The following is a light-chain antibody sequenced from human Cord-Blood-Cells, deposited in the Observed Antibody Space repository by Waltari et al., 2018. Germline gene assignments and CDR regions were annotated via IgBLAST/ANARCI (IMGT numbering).Light chain of an antibody. V-gene: IGLV1-47*01. CDR2: RNN. J-gene: IGLJ3*02. CDR1: SSNIGSNY. CDR3: AAWDDSLSGWV. Sequence: QSVLTQPPSASGTPGQRVTISCSGSSSNIGSNYVYWYQQLPVTAPKLIIYRNNQRPSGVPDRYSGSKSGTSAALAISGLRSEDEADYYCAAWDDSLSGWVFGGGTKLTVL.